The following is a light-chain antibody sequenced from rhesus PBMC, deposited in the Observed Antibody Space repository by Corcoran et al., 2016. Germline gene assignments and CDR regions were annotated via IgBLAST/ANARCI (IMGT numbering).Light chain of an antibody. CDR1: QGISSY. V-gene: IGKV1-37*01. CDR3: QQYNSDPIT. Sequence: DIQMTQSPSFLSASVGDRVTITCPASQGISSYLAWYQQKPGKAPKPLIYYASNLESGVPSRFSGSGSGTEITHTISNLQPEEFAVYYCQQYNSDPITFGGGTKVEIK. CDR2: YAS. J-gene: IGKJ4*01.